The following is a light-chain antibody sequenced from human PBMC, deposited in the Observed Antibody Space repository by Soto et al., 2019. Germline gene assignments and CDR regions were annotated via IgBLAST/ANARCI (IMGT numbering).Light chain of an antibody. J-gene: IGLJ1*01. Sequence: QSALTQPASVSGSPGQSITISCTGTSSDVGGYNSVSWYQQHPGKAPKLIIYEISNRPSGVSTRFSGSKSGNTASLTISGLQAEDEADYYCSSYTSSGTYVFGTGTQLTVL. CDR3: SSYTSSGTYV. V-gene: IGLV2-14*03. CDR1: SSDVGGYNS. CDR2: EIS.